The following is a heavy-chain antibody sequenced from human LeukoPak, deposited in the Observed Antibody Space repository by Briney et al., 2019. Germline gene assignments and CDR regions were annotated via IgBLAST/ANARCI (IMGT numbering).Heavy chain of an antibody. D-gene: IGHD1-26*01. CDR2: IYYSGST. V-gene: IGHV4-59*01. Sequence: SETLSLTCTVSGGSISSYCWSWIRQPPGKGLEGIGYIYYSGSTNYNPSLKSRVTISVDTSKNQFSLKLSSVTAADTAVYYCARALGGATAFDIWGQGTMVTVSS. J-gene: IGHJ3*02. CDR1: GGSISSYC. CDR3: ARALGGATAFDI.